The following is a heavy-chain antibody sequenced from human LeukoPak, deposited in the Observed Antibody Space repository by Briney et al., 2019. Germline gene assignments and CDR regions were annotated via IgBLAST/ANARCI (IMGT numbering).Heavy chain of an antibody. CDR3: ARGVSVAYYYYYYYMDV. D-gene: IGHD4-23*01. CDR2: IYYSGST. CDR1: GGSISSYY. Sequence: PSETLSLTCTVSGGSISSYYWSWIRQPPGKGLEWIGYIYYSGSTNYNPSLKSRVTISVDTSKNQFSLKLSSVTAADTAVYYCARGVSVAYYYYYYYMDVWGKGTTVTVSS. J-gene: IGHJ6*03. V-gene: IGHV4-59*12.